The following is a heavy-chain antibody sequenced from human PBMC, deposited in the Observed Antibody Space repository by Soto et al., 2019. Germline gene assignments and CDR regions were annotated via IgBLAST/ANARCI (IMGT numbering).Heavy chain of an antibody. CDR1: GFTFNMYA. CDR3: ARTITGYFWAGAY. CDR2: IGGSGTNT. D-gene: IGHD1-1*01. V-gene: IGHV3-23*01. J-gene: IGHJ4*01. Sequence: GGSLRLSCADSGFTFNMYAMSRVRQAPGKGLEWVSGIGGSGTNTYYADFVKGRFTISRDNSKNTLYLQMDSLRAEDTAIYYCARTITGYFWAGAYWGHGTLATVSS.